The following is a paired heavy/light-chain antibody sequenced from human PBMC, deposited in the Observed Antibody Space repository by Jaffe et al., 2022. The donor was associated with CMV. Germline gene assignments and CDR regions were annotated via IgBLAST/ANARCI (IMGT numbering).Light chain of an antibody. V-gene: IGKV3-20*01. J-gene: IGKJ1*01. CDR1: QTVPNRY. CDR2: GAS. Sequence: EIVLTQSPGTLSLSPGQRATLSCRASQTVPNRYLAWYQQRPGQLPRLLFYGASSRSAGVPDRFSGSGSGTDFTLTISRLEPEDFAVYYCQQYGNSPPWTFGQGTRLEIK. CDR3: QQYGNSPPWT.
Heavy chain of an antibody. CDR1: GLTFTDAW. D-gene: IGHD4-17*01. J-gene: IGHJ3*01. CDR3: TTDRWGYSDSHDAIDF. Sequence: VQLVESGGGLVKPGGSLRLSCAVYGLTFTDAWMSWVRQAPGKGLEWVGRIKPNGAGGTADYAAAVKGRVIISRDDSRKILSLQMNSLKIEDTAVYHCTTDRWGYSDSHDAIDFWGPGTMVTVSS. CDR2: IKPNGAGGTA. V-gene: IGHV3-15*01.